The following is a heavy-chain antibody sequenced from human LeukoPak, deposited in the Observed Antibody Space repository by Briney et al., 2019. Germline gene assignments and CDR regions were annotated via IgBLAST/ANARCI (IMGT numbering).Heavy chain of an antibody. CDR1: GFSFSNYW. CDR2: IKSDGSIT. CDR3: AKEIYGDSTGGRFQH. D-gene: IGHD4-17*01. V-gene: IGHV3-74*01. J-gene: IGHJ1*01. Sequence: PGGSLRLSCAASGFSFSNYWMHWVRQVPGKGLVWVSRIKSDGSITTHADAVRGRFTISRDNAKNTLYLEMNSLRAEDTAVYYCAKEIYGDSTGGRFQHWGQGTLVTVSS.